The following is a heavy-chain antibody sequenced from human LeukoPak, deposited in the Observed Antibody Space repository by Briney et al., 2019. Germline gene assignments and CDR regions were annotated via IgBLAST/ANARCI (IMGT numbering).Heavy chain of an antibody. V-gene: IGHV1-2*04. Sequence: ASVKVSCKASGYTFTGYYMHWVRQAPGQGLGWMGWINPNSGGTNYAQKFQGWVTMTRDTSISTAYMELSRLRSDDTAVYYCARESEYYDILTGYYFDAFDIWGQGTMVTVSS. CDR1: GYTFTGYY. J-gene: IGHJ3*02. D-gene: IGHD3-9*01. CDR2: INPNSGGT. CDR3: ARESEYYDILTGYYFDAFDI.